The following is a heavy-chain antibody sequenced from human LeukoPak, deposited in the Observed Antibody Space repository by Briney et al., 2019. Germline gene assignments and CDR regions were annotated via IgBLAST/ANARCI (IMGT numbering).Heavy chain of an antibody. CDR2: ISSSGSTI. CDR3: ARVYCSSTSCYGGSDY. V-gene: IGHV3-11*01. J-gene: IGHJ4*02. Sequence: GGSLRLSCAASGFSFSDYYMSWIRQAPGKGLEWVSYISSSGSTIYYADSVKGRFTISRDNAKNSLYLQMNSLRAEDTAVYYCARVYCSSTSCYGGSDYWGQGTLVTVSS. CDR1: GFSFSDYY. D-gene: IGHD2-2*01.